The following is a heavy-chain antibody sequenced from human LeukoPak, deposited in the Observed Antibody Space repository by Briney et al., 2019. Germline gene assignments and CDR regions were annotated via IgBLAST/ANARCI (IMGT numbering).Heavy chain of an antibody. CDR2: ISHDGATNK. CDR3: ARDPSRFGEFGFNDL. V-gene: IGHV3-30-3*01. CDR1: GFTFSSYA. Sequence: GGSLRLSCTASGFTFSSYAMHWVRQAPGKGLEWVSVISHDGATNKYYAVSVKGRFTISRDNSKNTVNLRMNSLRVEDTAVYYCARDPSRFGEFGFNDLWGQGTLVTVSS. D-gene: IGHD3-10*01. J-gene: IGHJ5*02.